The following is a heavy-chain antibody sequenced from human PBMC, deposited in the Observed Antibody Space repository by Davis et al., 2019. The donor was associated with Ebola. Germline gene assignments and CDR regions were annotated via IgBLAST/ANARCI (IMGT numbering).Heavy chain of an antibody. Sequence: ESLKISCAASGFTFSSYTMNWVRQAPGKGLEWIGEINHSGSTNYNPSLKSRVTISVDTSKNQFSLKLSSVTAADTAVYYCARGRFTIFGVVTYMDVWGKGTTVTVSS. CDR3: ARGRFTIFGVVTYMDV. V-gene: IGHV4-34*01. D-gene: IGHD3-3*01. CDR2: INHSGST. CDR1: GFTFSSYT. J-gene: IGHJ6*03.